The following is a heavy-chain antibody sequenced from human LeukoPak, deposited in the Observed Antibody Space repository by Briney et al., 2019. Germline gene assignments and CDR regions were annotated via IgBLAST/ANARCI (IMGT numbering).Heavy chain of an antibody. J-gene: IGHJ3*02. CDR2: ISYDGSNK. D-gene: IGHD4-23*01. V-gene: IGHV3-30*03. Sequence: SGGSLRLSCAASGFTFSSYGMHWVRQAPGKGLEWVAVISYDGSNKYYADSVKGRFTISRDNAKNSLYMQMESLRDEDTAIYYCARDTLEYSNSPDALDIWGQGTMVTVSS. CDR1: GFTFSSYG. CDR3: ARDTLEYSNSPDALDI.